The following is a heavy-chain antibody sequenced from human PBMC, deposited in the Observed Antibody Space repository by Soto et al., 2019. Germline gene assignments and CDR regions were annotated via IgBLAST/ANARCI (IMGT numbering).Heavy chain of an antibody. J-gene: IGHJ4*02. CDR1: GGSISSGGYY. CDR2: IYYSGST. Sequence: SETLSLTCTVSGGSISSGGYYWSWIRQHPGKGLEWIGYIYYSGSTYYNPSLKSRVTISVDTSKNQFSLKLSSVTAADTAVYYCANGYYCSSTSCYFDYWGQGTLVTVSS. CDR3: ANGYYCSSTSCYFDY. D-gene: IGHD2-2*01. V-gene: IGHV4-31*03.